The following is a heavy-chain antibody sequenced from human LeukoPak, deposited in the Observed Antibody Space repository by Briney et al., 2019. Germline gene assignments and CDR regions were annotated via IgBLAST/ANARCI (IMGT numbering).Heavy chain of an antibody. CDR3: ARHPMRPGWTDY. V-gene: IGHV4-59*08. D-gene: IGHD2-15*01. CDR2: IYYSGSS. Sequence: SETLSLTCTVSGGSISSYYWSWIRQPPGKGLEWIGYIYYSGSSNYNPSLKSRVTISVDTSKNQFSLKLSSVTAADTAVYYCARHPMRPGWTDYWGQGTLVTVSS. J-gene: IGHJ4*02. CDR1: GGSISSYY.